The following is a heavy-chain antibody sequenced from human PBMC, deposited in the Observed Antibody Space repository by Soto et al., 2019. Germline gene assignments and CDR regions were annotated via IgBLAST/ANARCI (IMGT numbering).Heavy chain of an antibody. Sequence: PGGSLRLSCAASGFTVSSNYMSWVRQAPGKGLEWVSVIYTGGSTYYADSVKGRFTTSRDNSKNTLYLQMNSLRAEDSAVYYCAGGYYRYFDYWGQGTLVTVSS. V-gene: IGHV3-53*01. CDR2: IYTGGST. CDR1: GFTVSSNY. D-gene: IGHD3-22*01. J-gene: IGHJ4*02. CDR3: AGGYYRYFDY.